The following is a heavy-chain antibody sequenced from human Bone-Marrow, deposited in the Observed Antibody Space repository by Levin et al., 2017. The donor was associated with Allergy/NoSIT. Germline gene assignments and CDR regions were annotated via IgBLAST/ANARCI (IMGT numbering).Heavy chain of an antibody. D-gene: IGHD6-13*01. V-gene: IGHV4-31*03. CDR1: GDAISRGGDY. CDR3: AKATAVAGNFDS. J-gene: IGHJ5*01. CDR2: SYYTGTT. Sequence: SETLSLTCTVSGDAISRGGDYWTWIRQHPGKGLEWIGYSYYTGTTDYNPSLKNRLVISVDTSKNHFSLRLNSVTAADTAIYYCAKATAVAGNFDSWGQGTLVIVSS.